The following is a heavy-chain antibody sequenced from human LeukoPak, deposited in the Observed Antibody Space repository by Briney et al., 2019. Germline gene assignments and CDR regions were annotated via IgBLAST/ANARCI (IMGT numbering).Heavy chain of an antibody. CDR3: ARDYRYAFDN. J-gene: IGHJ4*02. Sequence: PGGSLRLSSAASGFTFSDYSMNWVRQAPGKGLEWISYIGIDSGKTKYADSVKGRFTISGDKAKSSLYLQMSSLRVEDTAVYYCARDYRYAFDNWGQGTLVTVSS. D-gene: IGHD1-1*01. CDR2: IGIDSGKT. CDR1: GFTFSDYS. V-gene: IGHV3-48*01.